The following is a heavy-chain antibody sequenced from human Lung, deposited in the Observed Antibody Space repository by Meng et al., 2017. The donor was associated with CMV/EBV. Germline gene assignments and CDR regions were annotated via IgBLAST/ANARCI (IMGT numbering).Heavy chain of an antibody. CDR2: INQDGSEK. D-gene: IGHD6-13*01. J-gene: IGHJ6*04. Sequence: GESXKISCAASGFIFSSYWMRWVRQAPGKGLEWVANINQDGSEKYYVDSVEGRFTISRDNAKDSLYLQMNALRAEDTAVYYCARRRWGLDFWAGGTTVTVSS. CDR3: ARRRWGLDF. V-gene: IGHV3-7*01. CDR1: GFIFSSYW.